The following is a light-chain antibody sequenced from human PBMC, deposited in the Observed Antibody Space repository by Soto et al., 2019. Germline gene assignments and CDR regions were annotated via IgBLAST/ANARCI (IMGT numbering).Light chain of an antibody. Sequence: EIVLTQSPGTLSLSPGERATLSCRASQSVSNNYLAWYQQKPGQAPRLLIYGASTRATGIPARFSGSGSGTEFTLSISSLQSEDVAVYYCQQYQNWPLTFGGGTKVDIK. CDR1: QSVSNN. V-gene: IGKV3-15*01. CDR3: QQYQNWPLT. CDR2: GAS. J-gene: IGKJ4*01.